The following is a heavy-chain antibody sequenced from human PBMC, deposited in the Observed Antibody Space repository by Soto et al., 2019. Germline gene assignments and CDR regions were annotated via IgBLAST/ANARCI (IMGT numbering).Heavy chain of an antibody. J-gene: IGHJ4*02. D-gene: IGHD3-3*01. CDR2: IIPIFGTT. CDR3: ARVFPDGWVEPGVVRGYLDT. V-gene: IGHV1-69*01. Sequence: QVQLVQSGAEVKEPGSAVKVSCKAPADSFSSYGISWVRQAPGQGLEWMGGIIPIFGTTNYAEKFQGRVTITADESTNTADMEGRSLRSEDTALYYCARVFPDGWVEPGVVRGYLDTWGRGTLVTVSS. CDR1: ADSFSSYG.